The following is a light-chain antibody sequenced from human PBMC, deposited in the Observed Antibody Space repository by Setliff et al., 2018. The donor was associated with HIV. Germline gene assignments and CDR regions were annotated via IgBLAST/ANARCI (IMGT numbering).Light chain of an antibody. CDR2: EVS. V-gene: IGLV2-18*02. Sequence: ALTQPPSVSGSPGQSVTISCTGTSSDIGNYKRVSWYQQPPGTALKLIIYEVSNRPSGVPDRFSGSKSANTASLTISGLQAEDEAHYYCSSYSSSSTLVFGGGTK. J-gene: IGLJ2*01. CDR1: SSDIGNYKR. CDR3: SSYSSSSTLV.